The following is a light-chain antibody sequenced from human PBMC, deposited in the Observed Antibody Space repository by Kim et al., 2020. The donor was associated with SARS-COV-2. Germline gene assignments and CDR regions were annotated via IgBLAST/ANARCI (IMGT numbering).Light chain of an antibody. CDR3: QQYGSSLYT. V-gene: IGKV3-20*01. CDR2: GAS. Sequence: LSPGERATRSRRASQSVSSSYLAWYQQKPGQAPRLRIYGASSRATGIPDRFSGSGSGTDFTLTISRLEPEDFAVYYCQQYGSSLYTFGQGTKLEIK. CDR1: QSVSSSY. J-gene: IGKJ2*01.